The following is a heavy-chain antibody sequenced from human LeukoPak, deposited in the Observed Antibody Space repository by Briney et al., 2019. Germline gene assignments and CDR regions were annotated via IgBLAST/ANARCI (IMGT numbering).Heavy chain of an antibody. CDR1: GGSISSSSYY. J-gene: IGHJ4*02. V-gene: IGHV4-39*01. CDR3: ARQLGYCSSTSCYADKVDY. CDR2: IYYSGST. D-gene: IGHD2-2*01. Sequence: SETLSLTCTVSGGSISSSSYYWGWIRPPPGKGLEWIGSIYYSGSTYYDPSLKSRVTISVDTSNNQFSLKLSSVTAADTAVYYCARQLGYCSSTSCYADKVDYWGQGTLVTVSS.